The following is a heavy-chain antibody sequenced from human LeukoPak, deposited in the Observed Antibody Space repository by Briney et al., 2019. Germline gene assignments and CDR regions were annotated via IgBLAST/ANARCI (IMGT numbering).Heavy chain of an antibody. CDR3: ARRYGSGSSPTLDY. CDR2: IYPGDSDN. Sequence: GESLKTSCKGSGYSFTSYWIGWVRQMPGKGLEWMGIIYPGDSDNRYSPSFQGQVTISTDQSISTAYLQWSSPKASDTAMDYCARRYGSGSSPTLDYRGQGTLVTVSS. D-gene: IGHD3-10*01. CDR1: GYSFTSYW. V-gene: IGHV5-51*01. J-gene: IGHJ4*02.